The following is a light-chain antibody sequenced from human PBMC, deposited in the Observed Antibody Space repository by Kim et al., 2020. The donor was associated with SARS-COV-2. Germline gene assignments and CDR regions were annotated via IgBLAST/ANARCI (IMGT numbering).Light chain of an antibody. Sequence: QAGLTQQPSVSQDLRQTATLTCTGNSNNVGNQGAAWLQQHQGHPPKLLSYRNNYRPSGISERISASRSGNTASLTITGLQPEDEADYYCSAWDSSLNSWVFGGGTQLTVL. J-gene: IGLJ3*02. CDR2: RNN. CDR1: SNNVGNQG. CDR3: SAWDSSLNSWV. V-gene: IGLV10-54*01.